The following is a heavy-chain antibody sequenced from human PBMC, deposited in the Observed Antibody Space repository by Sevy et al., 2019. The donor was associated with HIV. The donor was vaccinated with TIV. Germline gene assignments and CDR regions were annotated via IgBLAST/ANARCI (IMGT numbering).Heavy chain of an antibody. Sequence: ASVKVSCKASDYTFSNFGFTWVRQAPGQGLEWMGWIRVGNGNANYARNLQDRVTMTTDTSTKTGYMELRSLRSDDTAVYFCAAVHDCTSTSCYGALWFDPWGQGTLVTVSS. J-gene: IGHJ5*02. V-gene: IGHV1-18*01. CDR3: AAVHDCTSTSCYGALWFDP. D-gene: IGHD2-2*01. CDR1: DYTFSNFG. CDR2: IRVGNGNA.